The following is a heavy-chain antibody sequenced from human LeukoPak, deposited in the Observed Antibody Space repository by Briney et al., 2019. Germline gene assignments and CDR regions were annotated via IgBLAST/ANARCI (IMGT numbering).Heavy chain of an antibody. J-gene: IGHJ4*02. D-gene: IGHD6-19*01. CDR1: GFTFSTYA. CDR3: AKDPPDIAVAGYFDY. Sequence: PTGGSLRLSCAASGFTFSTYAMSWVRQAPGKGLEWVSTISGSGGSTYYADSVKGWFTISRDNSKNTLYLQMNSLRAEDTALYYCAKDPPDIAVAGYFDYWGQGTLVTVSS. CDR2: ISGSGGST. V-gene: IGHV3-23*01.